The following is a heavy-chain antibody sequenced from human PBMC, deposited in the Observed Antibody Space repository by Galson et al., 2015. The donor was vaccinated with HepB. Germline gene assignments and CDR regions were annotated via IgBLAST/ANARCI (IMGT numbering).Heavy chain of an antibody. CDR2: IYSDGTT. Sequence: TCTVSGVSIGTYYWSWFRQSPGKRLEWIGYIYSDGTTTYTPSLKSRITISIDTSKRQLSLTLRSVTAADTAVYSCASHPDYGDYWGQGTLVTVSS. CDR3: ASHPDYGDY. V-gene: IGHV4-4*09. J-gene: IGHJ4*01. CDR1: GVSIGTYY.